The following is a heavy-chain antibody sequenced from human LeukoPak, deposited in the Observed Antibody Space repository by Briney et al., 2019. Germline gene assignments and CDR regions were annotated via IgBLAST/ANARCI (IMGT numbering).Heavy chain of an antibody. D-gene: IGHD3-9*01. CDR2: LFPIFGVA. Sequence: SVKVSCKASGGTFSSDAISWVREAPGQGLEWVGGLFPIFGVANYAQKLQGRVTITADEFTSTGCMEMSSLRTQDTAVSYCALARKVRYFGSLRIDYWGQGTLVTVSS. V-gene: IGHV1-69*01. CDR1: GGTFSSDA. J-gene: IGHJ4*02. CDR3: ALARKVRYFGSLRIDY.